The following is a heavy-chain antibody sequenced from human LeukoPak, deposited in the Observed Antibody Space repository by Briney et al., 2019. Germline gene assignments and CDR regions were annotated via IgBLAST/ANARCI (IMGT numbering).Heavy chain of an antibody. CDR3: AKDMPPYSSSWYHLDY. CDR2: ISWDGGST. CDR1: GFTFDDYA. D-gene: IGHD6-13*01. Sequence: GGSLRLSCAASGFTFDDYAMHWVRQAPGKGLEWVSLISWDGGSTYYADSVKGRFTISRDNSKNSLYLQMNSLRAEDTALYYCAKDMPPYSSSWYHLDYWGQGTLVTVSS. V-gene: IGHV3-43D*03. J-gene: IGHJ4*02.